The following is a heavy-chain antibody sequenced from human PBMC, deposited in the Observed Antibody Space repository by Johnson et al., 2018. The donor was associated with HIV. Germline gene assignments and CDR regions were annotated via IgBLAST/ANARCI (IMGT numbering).Heavy chain of an antibody. CDR1: GFTFSSYA. CDR2: SAHDGSIE. J-gene: IGHJ3*02. Sequence: QVQLVESGGGVVQPGKSLRLSCAASGFTFSSYAIHWVRQAPGKGLEWVAFSAHDGSIEHYADSVKGRFTVSRDNSKDTLYLQINSLRPEDTAVYYCARQCSSTSWYARDGGDAFDIWGQGTMVTVSS. V-gene: IGHV3-30-3*01. CDR3: ARQCSSTSWYARDGGDAFDI. D-gene: IGHD2-2*01.